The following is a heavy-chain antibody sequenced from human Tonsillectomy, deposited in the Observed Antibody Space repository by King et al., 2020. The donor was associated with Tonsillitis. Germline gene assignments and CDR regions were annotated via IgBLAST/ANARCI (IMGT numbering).Heavy chain of an antibody. D-gene: IGHD6-19*01. J-gene: IGHJ4*02. CDR2: ISWNSGSI. Sequence: VQLVESGGGLVQPGRSLRLSCAASGFTFDDYAMHCVRQATGKGLEWVLGISWNSGSIGYPGSVKGRFTISRDNAKNSLYLQMNSLRVEDTALYYCAKGMSGAVAGDFDYWGQGTLVTVSS. V-gene: IGHV3-9*01. CDR1: GFTFDDYA. CDR3: AKGMSGAVAGDFDY.